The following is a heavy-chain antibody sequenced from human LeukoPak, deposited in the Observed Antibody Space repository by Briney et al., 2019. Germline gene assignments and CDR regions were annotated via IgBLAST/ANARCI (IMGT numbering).Heavy chain of an antibody. CDR3: ARDSFYYDSSGPGGNAFDI. CDR1: GGTFSSYA. Sequence: GSSVKVSCKASGGTFSSYAISWVRQAPGQGLEWMGGIIPIFGTANYAQKFQGRVTITADESTSTAYMELSSLRSEDTAVYYCARDSFYYDSSGPGGNAFDIWGQGTMVTVSS. J-gene: IGHJ3*02. V-gene: IGHV1-69*01. D-gene: IGHD3-22*01. CDR2: IIPIFGTA.